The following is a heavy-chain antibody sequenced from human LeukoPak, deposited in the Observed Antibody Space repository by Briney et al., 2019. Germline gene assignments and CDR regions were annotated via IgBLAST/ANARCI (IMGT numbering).Heavy chain of an antibody. V-gene: IGHV3-15*01. CDR2: IKSKTTGETT. CDR3: TTCTGGSCYSDD. Sequence: GGSLRLSCAASGFSFSNAWMSWVRQAPGKGLEWVGRIKSKTTGETTDFAAPVKGRFTISRDDSKNTLYLQMNSLKIEDTAVYYCTTCTGGSCYSDDWGQGTLVTVSS. D-gene: IGHD2-15*01. J-gene: IGHJ4*02. CDR1: GFSFSNAW.